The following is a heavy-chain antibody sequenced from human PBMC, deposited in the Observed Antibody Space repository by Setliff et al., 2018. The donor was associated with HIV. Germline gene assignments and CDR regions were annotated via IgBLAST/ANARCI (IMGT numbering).Heavy chain of an antibody. D-gene: IGHD1-26*01. Sequence: PSETLSLTCAVSGYSISIGYYWGWIRQPPGKGLEWIGNIYHSGSTYYNPSLKSRVTISVDTSKNRFSLKLSSVTAADTAVYYCARYRRFADYIDVWGKGTTVTVSS. CDR3: ARYRRFADYIDV. CDR2: IYHSGST. CDR1: GYSISIGYY. V-gene: IGHV4-38-2*01. J-gene: IGHJ6*03.